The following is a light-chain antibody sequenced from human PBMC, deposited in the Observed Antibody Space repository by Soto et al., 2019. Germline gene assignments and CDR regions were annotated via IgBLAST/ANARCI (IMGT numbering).Light chain of an antibody. CDR3: QQYDNLLT. CDR2: DAS. Sequence: DIQMTQSPSSLSASLGDRVTITCQASQDISNYLNSYQQKPGKAPKLLIYDASNLETGVPSRFSGSGSGTDSTFTISSLQPEDIATYYCQQYDNLLTFGGGTKVEIK. J-gene: IGKJ4*01. V-gene: IGKV1-33*01. CDR1: QDISNY.